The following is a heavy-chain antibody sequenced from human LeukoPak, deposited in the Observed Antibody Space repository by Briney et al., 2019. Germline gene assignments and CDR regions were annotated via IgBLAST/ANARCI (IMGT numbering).Heavy chain of an antibody. D-gene: IGHD4-17*01. CDR3: ARCGKDGDYVQN. CDR2: IYYSGST. CDR1: GGSISSGGYY. Sequence: NPSETLSLTCTVSGGSISSGGYYWRWIRQHPGEGLEWIGYIYYSGSTYYNPSLKSRVTISVDTSKNQFSLKLSSVTAADTAVYYCARCGKDGDYVQNWGQGTLVTVSS. V-gene: IGHV4-31*03. J-gene: IGHJ4*02.